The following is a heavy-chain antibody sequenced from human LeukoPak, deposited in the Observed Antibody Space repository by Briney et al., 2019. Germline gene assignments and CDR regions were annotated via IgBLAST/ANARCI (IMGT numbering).Heavy chain of an antibody. CDR2: IYYSGSI. CDR3: ARQGEYSTSWSSFGY. V-gene: IGHV4-39*01. CDR1: GGSISSGDFY. Sequence: SETLSLTCTVSGGSISSGDFYWGWIRQPPGKGLEWIATIYYSGSIYYRPSLRSRVTISVDTSKNQFSLKLTSVTAADTAVYYCARQGEYSTSWSSFGYWGQGTLVTVSS. D-gene: IGHD2-2*01. J-gene: IGHJ4*02.